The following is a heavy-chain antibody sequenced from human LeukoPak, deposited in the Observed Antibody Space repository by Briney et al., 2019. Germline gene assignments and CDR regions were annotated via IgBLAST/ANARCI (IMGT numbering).Heavy chain of an antibody. CDR2: ISYDGSNK. CDR1: GFTFSNYA. V-gene: IGHV3-30*04. D-gene: IGHD6-13*01. CDR3: ARDPRRSSQTGYFDY. J-gene: IGHJ4*02. Sequence: PGGSLRLSCAASGFTFSNYAMHWVRQAPGKGLEWVTVISYDGSNKYYADSVKGRFTISRDNSKNTVYLQMNSLRAEDTAVYYCARDPRRSSQTGYFDYWGRGTLVTVSS.